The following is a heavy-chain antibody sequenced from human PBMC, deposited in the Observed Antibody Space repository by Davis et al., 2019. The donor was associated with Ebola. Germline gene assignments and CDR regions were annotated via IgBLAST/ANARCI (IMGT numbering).Heavy chain of an antibody. V-gene: IGHV4-61*01. CDR2: IYYSGST. Sequence: MPSETLSLTCTVSGGSVNSGNYYWSWIRQPPGKGLEWIGYIYYSGSTNYNPSLKSRVTISVDTSKNQFALKLSSVTAADTAVYYCAGPGSGWLYFDYWGQGTLVTVSS. CDR1: GGSVNSGNYY. D-gene: IGHD6-19*01. CDR3: AGPGSGWLYFDY. J-gene: IGHJ4*02.